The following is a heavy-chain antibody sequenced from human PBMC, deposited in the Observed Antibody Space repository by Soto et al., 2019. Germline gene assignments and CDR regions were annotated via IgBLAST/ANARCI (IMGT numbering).Heavy chain of an antibody. CDR1: GFTVSSNY. CDR3: ERGAGSLGEVFDY. J-gene: IGHJ4*02. CDR2: IYSGGST. Sequence: EVQLVESGGGLIQPGGSLRLSCAASGFTVSSNYMSWVRQAPGKGLEWVSVIYSGGSTYYADSVKGRFTISRDNSKNTLYLQMNSLGAEDTAVYYCERGAGSLGEVFDYWGQGTLVTVSS. D-gene: IGHD3-16*01. V-gene: IGHV3-53*01.